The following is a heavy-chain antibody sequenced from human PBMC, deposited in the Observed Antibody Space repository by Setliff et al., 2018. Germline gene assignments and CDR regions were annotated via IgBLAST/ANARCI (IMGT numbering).Heavy chain of an antibody. CDR1: GGASGRNI. V-gene: IGHV4-4*07. J-gene: IGHJ4*02. D-gene: IGHD2-15*01. CDR2: IYTSGDT. Sequence: SETLSLTCTVSGGASGRNIWVWIRQPAGRGLEWIGRIYTSGDTNYNPSLKSRLTMSVDTSKNQISLKLSSVTAADTAVYYCARDRVVAGAGRRGYYFDYWGQGTLVTVSS. CDR3: ARDRVVAGAGRRGYYFDY.